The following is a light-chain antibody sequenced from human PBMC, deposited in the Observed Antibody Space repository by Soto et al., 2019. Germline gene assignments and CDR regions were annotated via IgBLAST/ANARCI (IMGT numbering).Light chain of an antibody. CDR1: SSDVGGSNG. CDR2: DVS. J-gene: IGLJ1*01. Sequence: QSVLTQPPSVSGSPGQSVAISCTGTSSDVGGSNGVSWYQQPPGTAPKLMIYDVSNRPSGVPDRFSGSKSGNTASLTISGLPAEDEGDYYCSSYTSSSTDVFGTGTQLTVL. CDR3: SSYTSSSTDV. V-gene: IGLV2-18*02.